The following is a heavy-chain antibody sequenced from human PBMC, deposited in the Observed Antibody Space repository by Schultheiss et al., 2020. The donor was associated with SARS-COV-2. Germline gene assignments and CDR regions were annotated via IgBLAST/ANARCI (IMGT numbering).Heavy chain of an antibody. V-gene: IGHV4-39*07. D-gene: IGHD3-16*02. CDR1: GGSISSGGYS. J-gene: IGHJ3*02. CDR2: IYYSGST. Sequence: SQTLSLTCAVSGGSISSGGYSWSWIRQPPGKGLEWIGSIYYSGSTYYNPSLKSRVTISVDTSKNQFSLRLSSVTAADTAVYYCARDSAYDYVWGSYRLGDAFDIWGQGTMVTVSS. CDR3: ARDSAYDYVWGSYRLGDAFDI.